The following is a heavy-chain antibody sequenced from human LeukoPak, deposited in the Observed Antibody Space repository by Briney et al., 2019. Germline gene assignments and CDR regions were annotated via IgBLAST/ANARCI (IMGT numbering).Heavy chain of an antibody. D-gene: IGHD6-19*01. J-gene: IGHJ4*02. CDR3: ARVAVPGTYDY. Sequence: GGSLRLSCAASGFPFRSYAMHWVRQAPGKGLEYVSAITLDGISTYYANSVKGRFTISRDNSKNTLYLQVGSLRAEDMAVYYCARVAVPGTYDYWGQGTLVTVSS. CDR2: ITLDGIST. CDR1: GFPFRSYA. V-gene: IGHV3-64*01.